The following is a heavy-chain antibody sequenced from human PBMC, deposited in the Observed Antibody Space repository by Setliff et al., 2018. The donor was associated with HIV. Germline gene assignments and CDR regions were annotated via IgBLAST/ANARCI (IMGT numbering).Heavy chain of an antibody. CDR1: RRTFSEDA. CDR3: AKAVRGYGSTYYNYYYMDA. Sequence: GASVKVSCKTSRRTFSEDAINWVRQAPGEGLEWVGGIIHILGTADYAEKFQGRVTITADEPRSTVYLEVSNLRSEDTAVYYCAKAVRGYGSTYYNYYYMDAWGKGTTVTV. D-gene: IGHD3-10*01. V-gene: IGHV1-69*13. J-gene: IGHJ6*03. CDR2: IIHILGTA.